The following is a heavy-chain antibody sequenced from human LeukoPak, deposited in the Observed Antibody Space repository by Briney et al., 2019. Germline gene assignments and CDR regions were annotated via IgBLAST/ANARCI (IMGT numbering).Heavy chain of an antibody. J-gene: IGHJ4*02. D-gene: IGHD5-18*01. CDR1: GFTFSSYG. Sequence: GGSLRLSCAASGFTFSSYGMRWVRQAPGKGLEWVSAISGSGGSTYYADSVKGRFTISRDNSKNTLYLQMNSLRAEDTAVYYCAKSRGIQLWAPLDYWGQGTLVTVSS. CDR2: ISGSGGST. V-gene: IGHV3-23*01. CDR3: AKSRGIQLWAPLDY.